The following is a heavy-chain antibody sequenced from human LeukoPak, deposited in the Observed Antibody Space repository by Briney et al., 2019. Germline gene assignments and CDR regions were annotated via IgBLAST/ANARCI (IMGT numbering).Heavy chain of an antibody. CDR2: IYYSGST. J-gene: IGHJ4*02. Sequence: SETLSLTCTVSGGSISSYFWSWIRQPPGKGLDWIGYIYYSGSTNYNPSLKSRVTISVDTSKNQFSLKLSSVTATDTAVYYCHFKYCSSSTCFYYFDYWGQGTLVTVSS. CDR1: GGSISSYF. CDR3: HFKYCSSSTCFYYFDY. V-gene: IGHV4-59*08. D-gene: IGHD2-2*01.